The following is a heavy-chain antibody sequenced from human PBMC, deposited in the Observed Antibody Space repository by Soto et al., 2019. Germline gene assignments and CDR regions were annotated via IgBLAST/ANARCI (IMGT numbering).Heavy chain of an antibody. V-gene: IGHV1-46*01. D-gene: IGHD3-10*02. CDR1: GYTFTRYN. CDR2: IDTRGGSA. J-gene: IGHJ3*02. Sequence: QAQLVQSGAEVKKPGASANISCKASGYTFTRYNIHWVRQAPGQGLEWMGIIDTRGGSADYTQRFQRRVTMTRDTSTGTVYMELRSLGSEDTAVYYCARDLPRDLVRGSFDIWGQGTLVTVSS. CDR3: ARDLPRDLVRGSFDI.